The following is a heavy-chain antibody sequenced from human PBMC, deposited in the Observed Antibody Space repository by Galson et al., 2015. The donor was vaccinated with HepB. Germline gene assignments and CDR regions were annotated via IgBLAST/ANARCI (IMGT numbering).Heavy chain of an antibody. V-gene: IGHV1-18*01. CDR3: ARDLDFGVVIISPPFDY. J-gene: IGHJ4*02. CDR2: ISAYNGNT. D-gene: IGHD3-3*01. CDR1: GYTFTSYG. Sequence: SVKVSCKASGYTFTSYGISWVRQAPGQGLEWMGWISAYNGNTNYAQKLQGRVTMTTDTSTSTAYMELRSLRSDDTAVYYCARDLDFGVVIISPPFDYWGQGTLVTVSS.